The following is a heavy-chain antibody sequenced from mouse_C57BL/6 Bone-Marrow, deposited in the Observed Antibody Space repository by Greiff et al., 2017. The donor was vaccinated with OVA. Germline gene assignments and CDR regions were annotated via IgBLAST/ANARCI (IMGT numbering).Heavy chain of an antibody. CDR1: GFTFSDYY. CDR2: INYDGSST. J-gene: IGHJ1*03. CDR3: ARDTSNYGWYFDV. V-gene: IGHV5-16*01. D-gene: IGHD2-5*01. Sequence: EVKLVESEGGLVQPGSSMKLSCTASGFTFSDYYMAWVRQVPEKGLEWVANINYDGSSTYYLDSLKSRFIISRDNAKNILYLQMSSLKSEDTATYYCARDTSNYGWYFDVWGTGTTVTVSP.